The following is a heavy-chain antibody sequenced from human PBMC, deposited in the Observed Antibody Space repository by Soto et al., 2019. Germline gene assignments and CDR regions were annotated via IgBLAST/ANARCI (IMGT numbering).Heavy chain of an antibody. V-gene: IGHV3-7*01. Sequence: PGGSLRLSCAASGFTFSTYWMSWVRQAPGKGLEWVASIKQDGSEKYYVDSVKGRFTISRDSAKNSLYLQMDSLRAGDTAVYYCARETYYYGSRAQRTLVTVSS. D-gene: IGHD3-10*01. CDR3: ARETYYYGS. J-gene: IGHJ4*02. CDR2: IKQDGSEK. CDR1: GFTFSTYW.